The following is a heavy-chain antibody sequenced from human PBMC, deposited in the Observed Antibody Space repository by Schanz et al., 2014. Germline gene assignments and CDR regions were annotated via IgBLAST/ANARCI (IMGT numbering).Heavy chain of an antibody. CDR3: ARDKGGYYPFDY. D-gene: IGHD3-3*01. CDR2: IKQDGIEK. V-gene: IGHV3-7*01. CDR1: GFTFSSYG. J-gene: IGHJ4*02. Sequence: VQLVESGGGVVQPGRSLRLSCAVSGFTFSSYGMHWVRQAPGKGLEWVANIKQDGIEKYYVDSVKGRFTISRDNAKNSLYLQMNSLTADDTAVYYCARDKGGYYPFDYWGRGTLVTVSS.